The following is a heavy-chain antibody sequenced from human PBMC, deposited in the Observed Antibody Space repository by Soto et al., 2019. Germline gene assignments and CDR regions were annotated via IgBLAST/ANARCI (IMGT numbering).Heavy chain of an antibody. CDR2: SYHSGST. V-gene: IGHV4-30-2*01. Sequence: QLQLQESGSGLVKPSQTLSLTCAVSAGSISSGGYSWSWIRQPPGKGLEWIGYSYHSGSTYYNQSLKSRVTISVDRSKSWLSLKLSSVTAADTAVYYWARTPDIWGQGTMVTVSS. CDR3: ARTPDI. J-gene: IGHJ3*02. CDR1: AGSISSGGYS.